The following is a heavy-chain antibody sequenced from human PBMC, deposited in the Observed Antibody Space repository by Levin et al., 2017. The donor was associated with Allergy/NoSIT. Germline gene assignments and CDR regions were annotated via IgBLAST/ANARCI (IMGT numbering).Heavy chain of an antibody. J-gene: IGHJ6*03. D-gene: IGHD1-1*01. V-gene: IGHV5-51*01. CDR3: ARRGTRDYYYYMDV. Sequence: PLASVKVSCQGSGYSFTSYWIGWVRQMPGKGLEWMGIIYPGDSDTRYSPSFQGQVTIPADKSISTAYLQWSSLKASDTAIYYCARRGTRDYYYYMDVWGKGTTVTVSS. CDR2: IYPGDSDT. CDR1: GYSFTSYW.